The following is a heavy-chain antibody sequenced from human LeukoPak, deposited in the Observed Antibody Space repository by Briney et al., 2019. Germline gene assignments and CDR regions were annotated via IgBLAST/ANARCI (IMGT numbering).Heavy chain of an antibody. Sequence: PSETLSLTCTVSGGSISSYYWSWIRQPPGKGLEWIGHIYYSGSTNYNPSLKSRVTISVDTSKNQFSLKLSSVTAADTAVYYCARDRYYDSSGDAFDIWGQGTMVTVSS. D-gene: IGHD3-22*01. V-gene: IGHV4-59*01. CDR2: IYYSGST. CDR1: GGSISSYY. J-gene: IGHJ3*02. CDR3: ARDRYYDSSGDAFDI.